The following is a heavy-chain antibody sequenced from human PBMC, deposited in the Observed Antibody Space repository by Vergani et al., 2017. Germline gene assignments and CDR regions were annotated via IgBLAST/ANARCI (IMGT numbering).Heavy chain of an antibody. D-gene: IGHD3-22*01. CDR2: INIGGRT. J-gene: IGHJ3*02. CDR1: SFSVSSHY. Sequence: LVESGGGLVQPGGSLRLSCAASSFSVSSHYMTWVRQAPGKGLGWDSTINIGGRTSFADSVKGRLTLTRDDSKNTLHLQMNSLRPEDTAVYYCARGITTDTTGLDGFDIWVQGTMVSVPS. CDR3: ARGITTDTTGLDGFDI. V-gene: IGHV3-66*02.